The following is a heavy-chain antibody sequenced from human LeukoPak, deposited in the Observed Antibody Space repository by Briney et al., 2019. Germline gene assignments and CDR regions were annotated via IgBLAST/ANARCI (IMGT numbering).Heavy chain of an antibody. V-gene: IGHV3-23*01. J-gene: IGHJ4*02. CDR3: AKGDGTSRKKEPFDY. D-gene: IGHD1/OR15-1a*01. Sequence: GGSLRLSCAASGFTFSSYAMSWVRQAPGKGLEWVSAISGSGGSTYYADSVEGRFTISRDNSKNTLYLQMNSLRAEDTAVYYCAKGDGTSRKKEPFDYWGQGTLATVSS. CDR2: ISGSGGST. CDR1: GFTFSSYA.